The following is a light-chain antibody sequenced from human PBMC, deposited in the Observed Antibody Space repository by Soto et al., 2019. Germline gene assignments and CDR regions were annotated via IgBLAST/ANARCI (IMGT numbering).Light chain of an antibody. V-gene: IGKV1-39*01. Sequence: DIQMTQSASSLSASVGDRVTITCRASQSISSYLNWYQQKPGKAPKLLIYAASSLQSGVPSRFSGSGSGTDFTLPISSLQHEDFATYYCQQSYSTLTFGPVTKVDIK. CDR1: QSISSY. J-gene: IGKJ3*01. CDR3: QQSYSTLT. CDR2: AAS.